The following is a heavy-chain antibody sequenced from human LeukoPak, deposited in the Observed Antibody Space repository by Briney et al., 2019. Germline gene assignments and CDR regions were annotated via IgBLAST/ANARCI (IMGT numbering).Heavy chain of an antibody. CDR2: IYFTGST. CDR1: GGSISSYY. J-gene: IGHJ4*02. D-gene: IGHD6-13*01. Sequence: SETLSLTCTVSGGSISSYYWSWFRQPTGKGLEWIGYIYFTGSTNYNPSLKSRVTMSVDTSKNQFSLKLSSVTAADTAVYYCARWTAAGTFDYWGQGTLVTVSS. CDR3: ARWTAAGTFDY. V-gene: IGHV4-59*12.